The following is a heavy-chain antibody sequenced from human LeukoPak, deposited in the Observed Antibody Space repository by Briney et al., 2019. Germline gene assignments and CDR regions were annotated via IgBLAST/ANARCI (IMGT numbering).Heavy chain of an antibody. D-gene: IGHD6-19*01. CDR1: GFTVRSNY. J-gene: IGHJ4*02. Sequence: GGSLRLSCAASGFTVRSNYMSWVRQAPAKGLEWVSVIYSGGSTYYADSVKGRFTISRDNSKNTLYLEMNSLRAEGTAVYYCAKAGWYGGDFDYWGQGTLVTVSS. V-gene: IGHV3-66*01. CDR2: IYSGGST. CDR3: AKAGWYGGDFDY.